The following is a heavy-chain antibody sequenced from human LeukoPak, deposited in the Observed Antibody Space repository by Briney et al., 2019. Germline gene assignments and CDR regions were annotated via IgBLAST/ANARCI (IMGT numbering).Heavy chain of an antibody. CDR3: AKARLLSVALDDY. D-gene: IGHD3-10*01. CDR2: IRYDGSNK. V-gene: IGHV3-30*02. Sequence: PGGSLRLSCAASGFTFSSYGMHWVRQAPGKGLEWVAFIRYDGSNKYYADSVKGRFTISRDNSKNTLYLQMNSLRAEDTAVYYCAKARLLSVALDDYWGQGTLVTVSS. J-gene: IGHJ4*02. CDR1: GFTFSSYG.